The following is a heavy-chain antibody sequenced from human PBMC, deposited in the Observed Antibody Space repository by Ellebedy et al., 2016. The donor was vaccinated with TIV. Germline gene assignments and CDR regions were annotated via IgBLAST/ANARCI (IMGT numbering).Heavy chain of an antibody. J-gene: IGHJ3*02. CDR1: GFTFSSYW. CDR2: IKQDGSNK. D-gene: IGHD3-9*01. CDR3: ASFLLRYADAFDI. Sequence: PGGSLRLSCAASGFTFSSYWMSWVRQAPGKGLEWVANIKQDGSNKYYADSVKGRFTISRDNSKNTLYLQMNSLRAEDTAVYYCASFLLRYADAFDIWGQGTMVTVSS. V-gene: IGHV3-7*02.